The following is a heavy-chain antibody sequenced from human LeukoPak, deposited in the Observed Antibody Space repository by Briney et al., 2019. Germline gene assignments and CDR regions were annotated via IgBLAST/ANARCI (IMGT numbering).Heavy chain of an antibody. V-gene: IGHV1-24*01. Sequence: ASVKVSCKVSGDTLTELSTHWVRQAPGKGLAWMGGFDPEHGEMIYAQKLQGRVTMTEDRSTDTAYMELSSLRSEDTAVYYCATGGPWDLLKYWGQGTLVTVSS. D-gene: IGHD3-9*01. CDR1: GDTLTELS. CDR3: ATGGPWDLLKY. CDR2: FDPEHGEM. J-gene: IGHJ4*02.